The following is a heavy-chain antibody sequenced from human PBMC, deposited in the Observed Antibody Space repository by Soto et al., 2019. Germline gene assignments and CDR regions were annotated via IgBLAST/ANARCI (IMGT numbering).Heavy chain of an antibody. J-gene: IGHJ4*02. CDR2: IYYSGST. D-gene: IGHD3-9*01. Sequence: QVQLQESGPGLVKPSETLSLTCTVSGGSISSYYWSWIRQPPGKGLEWIRNIYYSGSTNYNPSLKSRVTLSVDTSMNQFSLKLSSVTAADTAVYYCARGDYDILSGSLGYFDYWGQGTLVTVSS. CDR3: ARGDYDILSGSLGYFDY. CDR1: GGSISSYY. V-gene: IGHV4-59*01.